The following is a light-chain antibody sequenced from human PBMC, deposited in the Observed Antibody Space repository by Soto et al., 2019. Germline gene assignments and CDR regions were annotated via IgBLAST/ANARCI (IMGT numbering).Light chain of an antibody. J-gene: IGKJ1*01. CDR2: GAS. V-gene: IGKV3-15*01. CDR3: LHYKDWPRWT. CDR1: QSVGNT. Sequence: IVMTQSPATLSVSPGERATLSCRASQSVGNTLAWYQQQPGQTPRLLICGASTTATGIPARFSGSGSGTEFTLTIDSLQSEDFAVYYCLHYKDWPRWTFGQGTKVDI.